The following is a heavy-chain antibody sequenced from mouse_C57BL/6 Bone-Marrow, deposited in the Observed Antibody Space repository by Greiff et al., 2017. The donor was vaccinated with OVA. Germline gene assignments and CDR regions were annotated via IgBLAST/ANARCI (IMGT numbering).Heavy chain of an antibody. CDR1: GYTFTSYW. V-gene: IGHV1-69*01. D-gene: IGHD2-1*01. CDR2: IDPSDSYT. J-gene: IGHJ4*01. Sequence: QVQLQQPGAELVMPGASVKLSCKASGYTFTSYWMHWVKQRPGQGLEWIGVIDPSDSYTNYNQKFKGKSTLTVDKSSSTAYMQLSSLTSEDSAVYYCARGSYGNYRDYYAMDYWGQGTSVTVSS. CDR3: ARGSYGNYRDYYAMDY.